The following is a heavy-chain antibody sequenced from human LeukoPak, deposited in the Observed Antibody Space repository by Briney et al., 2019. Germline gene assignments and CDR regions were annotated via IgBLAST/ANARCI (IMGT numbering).Heavy chain of an antibody. CDR1: GGSISSGGYS. J-gene: IGHJ4*02. D-gene: IGHD3-22*01. CDR3: AREAYYYDSSGYYLTYFDY. V-gene: IGHV4-31*03. CDR2: ISYSGST. Sequence: SQTLSLTCTVSGGSISSGGYSWSWIRQHPGKGLVWIGYISYSGSTYYNPSLMSRVTISVDTSKNQFSLKLSSVSAADTAVYYCAREAYYYDSSGYYLTYFDYWGQGTLVTVSS.